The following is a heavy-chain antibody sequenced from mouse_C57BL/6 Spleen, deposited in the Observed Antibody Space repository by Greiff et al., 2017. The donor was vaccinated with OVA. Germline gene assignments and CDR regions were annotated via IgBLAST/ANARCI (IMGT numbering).Heavy chain of an antibody. Sequence: VQLQQSGPGLVKPSQSLSLTCSVTGYSITSGYYWNWIRQFPGNKLEWMGYISYDGSNNYNPSLKNRISITRDTSKNQFFLKLNSVTTEDTATYYCARAPYGNWYFDVWGTGTTVTVSS. D-gene: IGHD2-1*01. CDR3: ARAPYGNWYFDV. CDR1: GYSITSGYY. J-gene: IGHJ1*03. CDR2: ISYDGSN. V-gene: IGHV3-6*01.